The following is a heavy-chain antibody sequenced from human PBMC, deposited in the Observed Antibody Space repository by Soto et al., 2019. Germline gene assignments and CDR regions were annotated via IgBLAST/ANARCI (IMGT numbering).Heavy chain of an antibody. CDR3: ARDRGYDAHDYYYNAMDV. J-gene: IGHJ6*02. Sequence: RGSLRLSCISSGFTFRTYTMTWVRQAPGKGLEWVSGIRGFSPYTFYAESVKGRFTISRDNAKNSLYLQMNSLRAEDTAVYYCARDRGYDAHDYYYNAMDVWGQGTTVTVSS. CDR2: IRGFSPYT. V-gene: IGHV3-21*01. D-gene: IGHD2-15*01. CDR1: GFTFRTYT.